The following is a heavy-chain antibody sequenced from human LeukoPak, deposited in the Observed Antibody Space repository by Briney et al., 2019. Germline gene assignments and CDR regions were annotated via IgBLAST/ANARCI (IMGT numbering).Heavy chain of an antibody. D-gene: IGHD3-3*01. Sequence: SETLCLTCTVSGGSISSSSYYWGWIRQPPEKGVEWIGSIYYSGSTYYNPSLKSRVTISVDRSKNQFSLKVSSVTAADTAVYYCVTKKAIFGVPTAFDIWGQGTMVTVSS. CDR1: GGSISSSSYY. CDR2: IYYSGST. V-gene: IGHV4-39*07. J-gene: IGHJ3*02. CDR3: VTKKAIFGVPTAFDI.